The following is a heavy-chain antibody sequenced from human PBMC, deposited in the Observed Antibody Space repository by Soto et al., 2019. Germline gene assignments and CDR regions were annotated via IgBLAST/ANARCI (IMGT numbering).Heavy chain of an antibody. CDR3: ARSCFDF. V-gene: IGHV1-3*05. J-gene: IGHJ4*02. CDR1: GYTFTSYA. CDR2: IHAGNDNT. Sequence: QVQLVQSGAEEKKPGASVKVSCKASGYTFTSYAMHWVRQAPGQRLEWMGWIHAGNDNTKYSEKIQGRVTSTRDNSESTAHMDLSSLRSEDTAVYYCARSCFDFWGQGTLVTVSS.